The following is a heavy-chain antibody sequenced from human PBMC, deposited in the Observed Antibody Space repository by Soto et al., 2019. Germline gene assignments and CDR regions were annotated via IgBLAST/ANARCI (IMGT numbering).Heavy chain of an antibody. V-gene: IGHV3-23*01. D-gene: IGHD4-17*01. CDR1: GFTFSSYA. CDR3: ANMGMTTRAELGFDY. J-gene: IGHJ4*02. CDR2: ISGSGGST. Sequence: GGSLRLSCAASGFTFSSYAMSWVRQAPGEGLEWVSAISGSGGSTYYADSVKGRFTISRDNSKNTLYLQMNSLRAEDTAVYYCANMGMTTRAELGFDYWGQGTLVTVSS.